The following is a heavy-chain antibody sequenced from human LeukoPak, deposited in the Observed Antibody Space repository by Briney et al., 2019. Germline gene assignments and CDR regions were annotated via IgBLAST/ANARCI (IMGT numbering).Heavy chain of an antibody. D-gene: IGHD2-15*01. V-gene: IGHV1-8*01. CDR3: ARGAFRYCSGGSCYSDY. CDR1: GYTFTSYD. Sequence: ASVKVSCKASGYTFTSYDINWVRQAPGQGLEWMGWMNPNSGNTGYAQKFQGRVTMTRNTSISTAYMELSSLRSEDTAVYYCARGAFRYCSGGSCYSDYWGQGTPVTVSS. J-gene: IGHJ4*02. CDR2: MNPNSGNT.